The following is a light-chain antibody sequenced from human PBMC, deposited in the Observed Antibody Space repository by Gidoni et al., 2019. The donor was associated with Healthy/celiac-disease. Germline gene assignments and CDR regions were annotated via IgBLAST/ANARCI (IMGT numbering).Light chain of an antibody. CDR1: QSVSSY. CDR3: QQRSNWPPRYT. J-gene: IGKJ2*01. Sequence: EIVLTHSPATLSLSPGESATLSCRARQSVSSYLAWYQQQPGQAPRLLISDASNRATGIPARFSGSGSGTDFTLTISSLEPEDFAVYYCQQRSNWPPRYTFGQGTKLEIK. CDR2: DAS. V-gene: IGKV3-11*01.